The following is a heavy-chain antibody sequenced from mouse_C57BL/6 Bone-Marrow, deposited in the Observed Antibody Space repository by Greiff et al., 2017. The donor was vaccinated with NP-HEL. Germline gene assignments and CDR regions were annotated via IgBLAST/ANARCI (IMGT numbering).Heavy chain of an antibody. V-gene: IGHV5-17*01. CDR3: AKIYYDYDVGAMDY. CDR1: GFTFSDYG. J-gene: IGHJ4*01. CDR2: ISSGSSTI. Sequence: EVQLVESGGGLVKPGGSLKLSCAASGFTFSDYGMHWVRQAPEKGLEWVAYISSGSSTIYYADTVKGRFTISRDNAKNTLFLQMTSLRSEDTAMYYCAKIYYDYDVGAMDYWGQGTSVTVSS. D-gene: IGHD2-4*01.